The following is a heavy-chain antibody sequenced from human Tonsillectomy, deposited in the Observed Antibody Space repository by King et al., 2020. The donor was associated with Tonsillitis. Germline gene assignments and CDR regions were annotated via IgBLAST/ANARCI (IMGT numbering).Heavy chain of an antibody. J-gene: IGHJ4*02. V-gene: IGHV3-23*04. D-gene: IGHD2-2*01. CDR3: AKGGCSSTSCYYDCDY. CDR2: ISGSGGST. CDR1: GFTFSSYA. Sequence: VQLVESGGGLVQPGGSLRLSCAASGFTFSSYAMSWVRQAPGKGLEWVSAISGSGGSTYYADSVKGRFTISRDTSKNTLYLQMNSLRAEDTAVYYCAKGGCSSTSCYYDCDYWGQGTLVTVSS.